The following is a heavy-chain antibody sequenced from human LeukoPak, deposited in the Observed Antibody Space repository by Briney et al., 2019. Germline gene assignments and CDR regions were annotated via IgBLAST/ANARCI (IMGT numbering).Heavy chain of an antibody. CDR2: IWYDGSNK. V-gene: IGHV3-33*08. J-gene: IGHJ5*02. CDR3: ARVHTDGGFDP. CDR1: GLILSNNG. D-gene: IGHD2-21*01. Sequence: PGGSLRLSCAASGLILSNNGMHWVRQAPGKGLEWVAVIWYDGSNKYYADSVKGRFTISRDNSKNTLYLQMNSLRAEDTAVYYCARVHTDGGFDPWGQGALVTVSS.